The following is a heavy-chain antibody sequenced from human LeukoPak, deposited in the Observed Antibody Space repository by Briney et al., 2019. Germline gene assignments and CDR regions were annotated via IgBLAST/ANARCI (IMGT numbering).Heavy chain of an antibody. J-gene: IGHJ6*02. CDR3: ARDYSSSWTYGMDV. D-gene: IGHD6-13*01. Sequence: ASVKVSCKASGYTFTSYDINWVRQATGQGLEWMGWMNPNSGDTGYAQKFQGRVTMTRNTSISTAYMELSSLRSEDTAVYYCARDYSSSWTYGMDVWGQGTTVTVSS. CDR2: MNPNSGDT. V-gene: IGHV1-8*01. CDR1: GYTFTSYD.